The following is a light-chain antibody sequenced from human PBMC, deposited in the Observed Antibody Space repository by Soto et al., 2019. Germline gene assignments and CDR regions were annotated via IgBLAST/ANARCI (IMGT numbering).Light chain of an antibody. J-gene: IGKJ4*01. Sequence: EIVLTQSPGTLSLSPGARDPLSCRASQSVSSSFLTWYQQKPGQAPRLLIYGASSRATGIPDRFSGSGSGTDFTLTISRLEPEDFAVYYCQQYGSSRLTFGGGTKVDI. CDR2: GAS. CDR1: QSVSSSF. CDR3: QQYGSSRLT. V-gene: IGKV3-20*01.